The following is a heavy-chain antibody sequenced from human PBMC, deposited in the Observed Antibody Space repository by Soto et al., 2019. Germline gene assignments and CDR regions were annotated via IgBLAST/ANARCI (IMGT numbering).Heavy chain of an antibody. CDR2: ISSSSSYI. J-gene: IGHJ5*02. Sequence: PGGSLRLSCAASGFTFSSYSMNWVRQAPGKGLEWVSSISSSSSYIYYADSVKGRFTISRDNAKNSLYLQMNSLRAEDTAVYYCARDDSDSGGYPHPWGQGTLVTVSS. CDR1: GFTFSSYS. CDR3: ARDDSDSGGYPHP. V-gene: IGHV3-21*01. D-gene: IGHD3-22*01.